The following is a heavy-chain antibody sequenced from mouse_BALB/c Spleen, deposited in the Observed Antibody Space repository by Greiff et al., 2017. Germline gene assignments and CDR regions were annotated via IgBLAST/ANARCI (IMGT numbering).Heavy chain of an antibody. V-gene: IGHV1-4*02. Sequence: VQLQQSAAELARPGASVKMSCKASGYTFTSYTMHWVKQRPGQGLEWIGYINPSSGYTEYNQKFKDKTTLTADKSSSTAYMQLSSLTSEDSAVYYCARHYYDYDDLVWGQGTLVTVSA. CDR3: ARHYYDYDDLV. CDR1: GYTFTSYT. CDR2: INPSSGYT. D-gene: IGHD2-4*01. J-gene: IGHJ3*01.